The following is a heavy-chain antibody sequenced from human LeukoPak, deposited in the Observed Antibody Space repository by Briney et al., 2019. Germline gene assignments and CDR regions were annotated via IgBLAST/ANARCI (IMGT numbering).Heavy chain of an antibody. CDR2: TSSSSSYI. Sequence: GGFLRLSCAASGFTFSSYSINWVRQAPGKGLEWVSSTSSSSSYIYYTDSVKGRFTISRDNANNSLYLQMNSLRAEDTAVYYCARGRDGYSEGFDYWGQGTLVTVSS. D-gene: IGHD5-24*01. V-gene: IGHV3-21*01. CDR3: ARGRDGYSEGFDY. CDR1: GFTFSSYS. J-gene: IGHJ4*02.